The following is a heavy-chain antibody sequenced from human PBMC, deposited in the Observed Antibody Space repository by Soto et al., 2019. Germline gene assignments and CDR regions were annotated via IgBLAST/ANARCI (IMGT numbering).Heavy chain of an antibody. CDR1: GFTFRNYV. Sequence: EVQLLESGGGLVQPGGSLGLSCAASGFTFRNYVMSWVRQAPGKGLEWISSISGSDGSTYYTDSVKGRFTISRNNSKNTLYLQMNSLRAEDTAIYYCAKDFQGVVADAFDFWGQGTMVTVSS. J-gene: IGHJ3*01. V-gene: IGHV3-23*01. D-gene: IGHD2-15*01. CDR2: ISGSDGST. CDR3: AKDFQGVVADAFDF.